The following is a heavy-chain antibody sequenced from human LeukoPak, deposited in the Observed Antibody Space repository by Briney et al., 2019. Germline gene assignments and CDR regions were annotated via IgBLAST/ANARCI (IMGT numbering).Heavy chain of an antibody. CDR3: ARLGDYYDSSGYYIRPAIFSY. V-gene: IGHV4-34*01. J-gene: IGHJ4*02. Sequence: SETLSLTCAVYGGSFSGYYWSWIRQPPGKGLEWIGEINHSGSTNYNPSLKSRVTISVDTSKNQFSLKLSSVTAADTAVYYCARLGDYYDSSGYYIRPAIFSYWGQGTLVTVSS. D-gene: IGHD3-22*01. CDR1: GGSFSGYY. CDR2: INHSGST.